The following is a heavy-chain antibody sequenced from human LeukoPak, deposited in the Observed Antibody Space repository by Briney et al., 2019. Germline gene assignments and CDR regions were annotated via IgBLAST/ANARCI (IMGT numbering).Heavy chain of an antibody. CDR3: ARDYYGSGSYYPNWFDS. CDR2: IHYSGST. J-gene: IGHJ5*01. V-gene: IGHV4-30-4*01. Sequence: SQTLSLTCTVSGGSISSGDYYWSWIRQPPGKGLEWIGYIHYSGSTYYNPSLKSRVTISVDTSKNQFSLKLSSVTAADTAVYYCARDYYGSGSYYPNWFDSWGQGTLVTVSS. CDR1: GGSISSGDYY. D-gene: IGHD3-10*01.